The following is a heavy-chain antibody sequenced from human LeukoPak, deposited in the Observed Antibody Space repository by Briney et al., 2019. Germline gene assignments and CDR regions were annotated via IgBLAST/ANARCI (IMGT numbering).Heavy chain of an antibody. CDR3: ARDRSGIVVVPAAIHGPGFDP. CDR1: GFTFSSYS. V-gene: IGHV3-48*04. Sequence: GSLRLSCAASGFTFSSYSMNWVRQAPGKGLEWVSYISSSSSTIYYADSVKGRFTISRDNAKNSLYLQMNSLRAEDTAVYYCARDRSGIVVVPAAIHGPGFDPWGQGTLVTVSS. J-gene: IGHJ5*02. CDR2: ISSSSSTI. D-gene: IGHD2-2*01.